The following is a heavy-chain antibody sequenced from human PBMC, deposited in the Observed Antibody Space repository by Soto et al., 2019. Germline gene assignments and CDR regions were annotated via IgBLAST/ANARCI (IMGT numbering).Heavy chain of an antibody. V-gene: IGHV4-59*08. CDR1: GGSISSYY. CDR3: ARLRSYYSGYDPAQDAFDI. J-gene: IGHJ3*02. CDR2: IYYSGST. D-gene: IGHD5-12*01. Sequence: PSETLSLTCTVSGGSISSYYWSWIRQPPGKGLEWIGYIYYSGSTNYNPSLKSRVTISVDTSKNQFSLKLSSVTAADTAVYYCARLRSYYSGYDPAQDAFDIWGQGTMVTVSS.